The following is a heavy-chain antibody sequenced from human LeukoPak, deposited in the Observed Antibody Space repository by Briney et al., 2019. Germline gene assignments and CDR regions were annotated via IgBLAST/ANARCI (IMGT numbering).Heavy chain of an antibody. CDR1: GFTFDDYA. CDR3: AKETHSTMVPGYAFDI. D-gene: IGHD2-8*01. Sequence: GGSLRLSCAASGFTFDDYAIHWVRQAPGKGLEWVSGISWNSGKIVYADSVKGRFTISRDNAKNSVYLQMDSLRAEDTTLYYCAKETHSTMVPGYAFDIWGQGTMVTVSS. J-gene: IGHJ3*02. CDR2: ISWNSGKI. V-gene: IGHV3-9*01.